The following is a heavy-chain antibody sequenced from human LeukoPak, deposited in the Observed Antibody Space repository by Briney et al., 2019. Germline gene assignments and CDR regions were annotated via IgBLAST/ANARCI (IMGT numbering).Heavy chain of an antibody. CDR3: AKRDTSGWYYFDY. Sequence: PGGSLRLSCAASGFSFSDHYMSWIRQAPGKGLEWVSYISSSRSYTNYADSVKGRFTISRDTAENSLYLQMNSLSAEDTAVYYCAKRDTSGWYYFDYWGQGTLVTVSS. V-gene: IGHV3-11*03. J-gene: IGHJ4*02. D-gene: IGHD6-19*01. CDR2: ISSSRSYT. CDR1: GFSFSDHY.